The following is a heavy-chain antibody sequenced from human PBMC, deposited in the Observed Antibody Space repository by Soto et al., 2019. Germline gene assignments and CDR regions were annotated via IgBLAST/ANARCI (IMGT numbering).Heavy chain of an antibody. J-gene: IGHJ4*02. D-gene: IGHD3-10*01. CDR3: AKDPFGDLSYYSDF. V-gene: IGHV3-23*01. CDR1: GFSFSSYA. CDR2: ISGSGSTT. Sequence: EVQLLESGGGLVQPGGSLRLSCAASGFSFSSYAMTWVRQAPGKGLEWVSSISGSGSTTYFADSVKGRFTISRDNSKDTLFLQMVSLSADDTALYYCAKDPFGDLSYYSDFWGQGTLVTVSS.